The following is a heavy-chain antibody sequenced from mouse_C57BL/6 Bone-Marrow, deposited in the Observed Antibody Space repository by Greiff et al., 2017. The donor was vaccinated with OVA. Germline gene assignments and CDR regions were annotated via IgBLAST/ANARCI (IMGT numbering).Heavy chain of an antibody. J-gene: IGHJ1*03. CDR3: ARERDYYGSSYEWYFDV. V-gene: IGHV1-26*01. CDR2: INPNNGGT. D-gene: IGHD1-1*01. Sequence: EVQLQQSGPELVKPGASVKISCKASGYTFTDYYMNWVKQSHGKSLEWIGDINPNNGGTSYNQKFKGKATLTVDKSSSTAYMELRSLTSEDSAVYYCARERDYYGSSYEWYFDVWGTGTTVTVSS. CDR1: GYTFTDYY.